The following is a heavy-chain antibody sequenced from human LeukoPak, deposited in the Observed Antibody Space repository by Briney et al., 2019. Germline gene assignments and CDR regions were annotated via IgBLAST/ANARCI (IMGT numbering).Heavy chain of an antibody. Sequence: PGGSLRLSCAASGFTFSSYAMHWVRQAPGKGLEYVSAISSNGGSTYYANSAKGRFTISRDNSKNTLHLQMNSLRAEDTAVYYCKKDPGVRGDYGEIWGQGTLVTVSS. D-gene: IGHD4-17*01. J-gene: IGHJ4*02. CDR1: GFTFSSYA. V-gene: IGHV3-64*01. CDR3: KKDPGVRGDYGEI. CDR2: ISSNGGST.